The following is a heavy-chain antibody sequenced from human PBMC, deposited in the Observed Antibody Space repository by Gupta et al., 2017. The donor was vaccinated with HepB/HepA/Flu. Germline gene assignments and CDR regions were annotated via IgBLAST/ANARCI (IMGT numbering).Heavy chain of an antibody. CDR2: T. CDR3: ARLSRYCTNGVCYDAFDI. V-gene: IGHV4-39*01. Sequence: THYNPSLKSRVTISVDTSKSQFSLNLGSVTAADTATYYCARLSRYCTNGVCYDAFDIWGQGTMVTVSS. D-gene: IGHD2-8*01. J-gene: IGHJ3*02.